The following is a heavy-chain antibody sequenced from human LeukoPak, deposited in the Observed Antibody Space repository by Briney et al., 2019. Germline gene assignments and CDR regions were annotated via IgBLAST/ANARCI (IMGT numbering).Heavy chain of an antibody. CDR1: GFTFNNYA. CDR3: AKGTVRSCSGPSCYPLDS. CDR2: ISGSGSST. Sequence: GGSLRLSCAASGFTFNNYAMGWVRQAPGKGLEWVSAISGSGSSTYYTDSVKGRFTISRDNSKNTVYLEMNSLRVEDTAVYYCAKGTVRSCSGPSCYPLDSWGQGTLVTVSS. D-gene: IGHD2-15*01. V-gene: IGHV3-23*01. J-gene: IGHJ4*02.